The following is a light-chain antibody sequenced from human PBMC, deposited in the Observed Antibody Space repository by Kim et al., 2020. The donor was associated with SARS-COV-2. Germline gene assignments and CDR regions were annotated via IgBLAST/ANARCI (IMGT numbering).Light chain of an antibody. CDR3: QQFYAYPYT. J-gene: IGKJ2*01. CDR1: HGCSNIF. Sequence: ASVVDRGSITCRASHGCSNIFLAWYQQKAGKVPNRLIYGASTLQSGVPSRFSGSGSGTDFTRIINHLQPEDFATYYCQQFYAYPYTFGQGTKLDI. V-gene: IGKV1-9*01. CDR2: GAS.